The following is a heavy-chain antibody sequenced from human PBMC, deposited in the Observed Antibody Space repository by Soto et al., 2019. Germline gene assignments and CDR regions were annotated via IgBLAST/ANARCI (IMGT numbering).Heavy chain of an antibody. CDR2: VFSSVSA. D-gene: IGHD2-21*02. CDR1: GVSVRSYT. V-gene: IGHV4-4*07. CDR3: ERDGMTTGDT. Sequence: SETLSLTCIVSGVSVRSYTWSWVRQPANKGLEWIGRVFSSVSATYNPSLKSRVSISMDTPENRISLKLDSVTAADAGVYFCERDGMTTGDTWGPGTLVTVSS. J-gene: IGHJ4*02.